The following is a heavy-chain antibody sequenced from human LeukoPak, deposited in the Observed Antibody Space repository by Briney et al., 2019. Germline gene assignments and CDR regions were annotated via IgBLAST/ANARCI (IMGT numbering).Heavy chain of an antibody. V-gene: IGHV4-59*11. D-gene: IGHD2-21*01. J-gene: IGHJ5*02. CDR2: IYYSGST. CDR1: GGSISSHY. CDR3: ARDVVGFDP. Sequence: PSETLSLTCTVSGGSISSHYWSWIRQPPGKGLERIGYIYYSGSTNYNPSLKSRVTISVDTSKNQFSLKLSSVTAADTAVYYCARDVVGFDPWGQGTLVTVSS.